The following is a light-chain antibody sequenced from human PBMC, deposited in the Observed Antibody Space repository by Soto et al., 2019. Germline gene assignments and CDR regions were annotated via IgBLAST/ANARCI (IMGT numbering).Light chain of an antibody. CDR2: DNS. CDR1: NSNIGANYD. Sequence: QSVLTQPPSVSGAPGQRVTISCTGSNSNIGANYDVYWYQQLPGTAPKLLISDNSDRPSEVPDRFSGSKSGTSASLAITGLQAEDEADYCCQSYDSSLGVVVFGGGTQLTVL. J-gene: IGLJ2*01. CDR3: QSYDSSLGVVV. V-gene: IGLV1-40*01.